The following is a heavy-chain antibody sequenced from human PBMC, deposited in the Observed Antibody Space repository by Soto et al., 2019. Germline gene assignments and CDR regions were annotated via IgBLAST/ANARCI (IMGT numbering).Heavy chain of an antibody. V-gene: IGHV1-18*04. CDR2: ISAYNGNT. Sequence: EASVKVSCKASGYTFTSYGISWVRQAPGQGLEWMGWISAYNGNTNYAQKLQGRVTMTTDTSTSTAYMELRSLRSDDTAVYYCAREPYYDFWSGTYGMDVWGQGTTVTVSS. CDR1: GYTFTSYG. J-gene: IGHJ6*02. CDR3: AREPYYDFWSGTYGMDV. D-gene: IGHD3-3*01.